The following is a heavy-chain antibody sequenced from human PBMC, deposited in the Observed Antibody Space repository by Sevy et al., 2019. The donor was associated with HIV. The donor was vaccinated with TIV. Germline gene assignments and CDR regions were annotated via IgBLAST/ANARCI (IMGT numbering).Heavy chain of an antibody. J-gene: IGHJ4*02. CDR3: AKQSPDYDILTGPFDY. CDR1: GFTFSSYG. D-gene: IGHD3-9*01. V-gene: IGHV3-30*02. Sequence: GGSLRLSCAASGFTFSSYGMYWVRQAPGKGLEWVAFIRYDGSNKYYADSVKGRFTISRDNSKNTLYLQMNSLRAEDTAVYYCAKQSPDYDILTGPFDYWGQRTLVTVSS. CDR2: IRYDGSNK.